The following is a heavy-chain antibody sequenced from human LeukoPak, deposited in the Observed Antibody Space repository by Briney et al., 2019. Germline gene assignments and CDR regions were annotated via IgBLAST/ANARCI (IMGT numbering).Heavy chain of an antibody. V-gene: IGHV3-23*01. Sequence: PGGSLRLSCAASGFTFNNYAMNWVRQAPGKGLEWVSSISGGGETTYYADSAKGRFTISRDNSQNTLYLQMNSLRAEGTAVYYCARDYADCVGYFFFDYWGQGTLVTVSS. CDR1: GFTFNNYA. J-gene: IGHJ4*02. D-gene: IGHD4-17*01. CDR3: ARDYADCVGYFFFDY. CDR2: ISGGGETT.